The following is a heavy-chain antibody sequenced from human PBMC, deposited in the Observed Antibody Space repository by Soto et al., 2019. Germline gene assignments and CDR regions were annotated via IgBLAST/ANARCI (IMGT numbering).Heavy chain of an antibody. V-gene: IGHV3-33*01. J-gene: IGHJ6*02. CDR1: GFTFSSYG. CDR3: ARDLFPVDIVATILASSYYYYYGMDV. Sequence: PGGSLRLSCAASGFTFSSYGMHWVRQAPGKGLEWVAVIWYDGSNKYYADSVKGRFTISRDNSKNTLYLQMNSLRAEDTAVYYCARDLFPVDIVATILASSYYYYYGMDVWGQGTTVTVSS. CDR2: IWYDGSNK. D-gene: IGHD5-12*01.